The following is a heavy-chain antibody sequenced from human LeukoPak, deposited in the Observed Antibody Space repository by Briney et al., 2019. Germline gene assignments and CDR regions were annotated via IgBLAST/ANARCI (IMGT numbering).Heavy chain of an antibody. J-gene: IGHJ6*03. CDR2: ISWNSGSI. D-gene: IGHD3-10*01. Sequence: GGSLRLSCAASGFTCDDYAMHWVRQAPGKGLEWVSGISWNSGSIGYADSVKGRFTISRDNAKNSLYLQMNGLRAEDMALYYCAKAGYGAPGSRTYMDVWGKGTTVTVSS. CDR3: AKAGYGAPGSRTYMDV. CDR1: GFTCDDYA. V-gene: IGHV3-9*03.